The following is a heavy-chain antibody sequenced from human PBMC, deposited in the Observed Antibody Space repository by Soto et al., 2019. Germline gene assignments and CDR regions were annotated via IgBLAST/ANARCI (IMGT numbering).Heavy chain of an antibody. J-gene: IGHJ6*02. V-gene: IGHV1-69*13. CDR2: IIPIFGTA. CDR3: ASDRQRVGTDPPSYYYGMDV. Sequence: SVKVSCKASGGTFSSYAISWVRQAPGQGLEWMGGIIPIFGTANYAQKFQGRVTITADESTSTAYMELSSLRSEDTAVYYCASDRQRVGTDPPSYYYGMDVWGQGTTVTVSS. CDR1: GGTFSSYA. D-gene: IGHD1-1*01.